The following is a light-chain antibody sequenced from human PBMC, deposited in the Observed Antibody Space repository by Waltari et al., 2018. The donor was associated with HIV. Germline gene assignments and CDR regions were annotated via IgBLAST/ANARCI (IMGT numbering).Light chain of an antibody. CDR3: HHYNNWRET. CDR1: QSVNSN. Sequence: EILMTQSPATLSVSPGERATLSCRASQSVNSNLAWYPQKPGKTPRLLIYGTSTRATDIPARFSGSGSGTEFTLTSSSLQSEDFAVYYCHHYNNWRETFGQGTKVEIK. J-gene: IGKJ1*01. CDR2: GTS. V-gene: IGKV3-15*01.